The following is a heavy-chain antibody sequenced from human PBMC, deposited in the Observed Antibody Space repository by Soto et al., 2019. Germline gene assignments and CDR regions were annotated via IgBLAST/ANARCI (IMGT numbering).Heavy chain of an antibody. D-gene: IGHD3-10*01. CDR3: AKSTRNYITMVRGVTYPFFDY. CDR1: GFTFSSYA. CDR2: ISGSGGST. V-gene: IGHV3-23*01. J-gene: IGHJ4*02. Sequence: PGGSLRLSCASSGFTFSSYAMIWVRQAPGKGLEWVSAISGSGGSTYYADSVKGRFTISRDNSKNTLYLQMNSLRAEDTAVYYCAKSTRNYITMVRGVTYPFFDYWGQGTLVTVSS.